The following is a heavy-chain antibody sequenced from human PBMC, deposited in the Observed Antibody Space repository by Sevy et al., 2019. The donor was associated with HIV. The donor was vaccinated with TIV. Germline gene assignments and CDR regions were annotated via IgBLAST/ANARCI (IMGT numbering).Heavy chain of an antibody. J-gene: IGHJ4*02. D-gene: IGHD1-1*01. CDR3: ARGGYPRPFDY. V-gene: IGHV3-48*01. CDR1: GITLSNYG. Sequence: GGSLRLSCAASGITLSNYGVNWVRQAPGKGLEWVSYISSRSGTIYYADSVKGRFTISRDNAKNTLSLQMNSLRVEDTAVYYCARGGYPRPFDYWGQGTLVTVSS. CDR2: ISSRSGTI.